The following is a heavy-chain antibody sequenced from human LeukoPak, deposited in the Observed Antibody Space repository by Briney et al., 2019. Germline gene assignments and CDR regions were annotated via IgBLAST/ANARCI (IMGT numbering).Heavy chain of an antibody. V-gene: IGHV4-39*01. D-gene: IGHD6-6*01. Sequence: SETPSLTCTVSGGSISSSSYYWGWIRQPPGKGLEWIGNIYYSGSTYYNPSLKSRVTISVDTSKNQFSLKLSSVTAADTAVYYCARRGSSSWVYYFDYWGQGTLVTVSS. J-gene: IGHJ4*02. CDR3: ARRGSSSWVYYFDY. CDR2: IYYSGST. CDR1: GGSISSSSYY.